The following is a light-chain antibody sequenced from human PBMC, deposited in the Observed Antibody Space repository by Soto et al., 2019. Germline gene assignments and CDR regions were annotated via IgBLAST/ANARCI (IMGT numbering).Light chain of an antibody. V-gene: IGLV2-8*01. CDR2: EVV. CDR3: KSYAGSNTYV. J-gene: IGLJ1*01. Sequence: QSALTRPPSASGYLGQSVTISCTGTKNDIGVYDFVSWYQHHPGKAPRLIIYEVVQRPSGVPDRFSGSKSGNTASLTVSGLQAADEADYFCKSYAGSNTYVFGSGTKVTVL. CDR1: KNDIGVYDF.